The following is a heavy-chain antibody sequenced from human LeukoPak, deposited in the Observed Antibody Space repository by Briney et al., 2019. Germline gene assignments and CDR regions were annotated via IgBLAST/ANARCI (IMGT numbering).Heavy chain of an antibody. J-gene: IGHJ5*02. CDR2: IYYSGST. Sequence: SETLSLTCAVYGGSFSGYYWSWIRQPPGKGLEWIGSIYYSGSTYYNPSLKSRVTISVDTSKNQFPLKLSSVTAADTAVYYCARVRTHYDILTGYGWFDPWGQGTLVTVSS. CDR3: ARVRTHYDILTGYGWFDP. D-gene: IGHD3-9*01. CDR1: GGSFSGYY. V-gene: IGHV4-34*01.